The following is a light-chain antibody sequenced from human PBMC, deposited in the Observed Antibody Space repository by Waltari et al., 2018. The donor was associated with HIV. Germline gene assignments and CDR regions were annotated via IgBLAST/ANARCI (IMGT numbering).Light chain of an antibody. Sequence: EIVLTQSPGTLSLSPGERASLSCRASESLTVSYLAWYQWKPGQAPRLLIYGASNRATGIPDRFSGSGSGTGFTLTISSLEPEDFAVYYCQHYVIPPFNFGQGTKLEIK. CDR1: ESLTVSY. CDR2: GAS. CDR3: QHYVIPPFN. J-gene: IGKJ2*01. V-gene: IGKV3-20*01.